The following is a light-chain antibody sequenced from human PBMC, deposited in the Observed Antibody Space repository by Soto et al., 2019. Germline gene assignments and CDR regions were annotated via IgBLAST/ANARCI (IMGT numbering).Light chain of an antibody. CDR3: SSYAASTTLL. CDR2: EVH. J-gene: IGLJ2*01. Sequence: QSALTQPPSVSGSPGQSVTISCIGTISDVGTYDRVSWYQAPPGTAPKLIIYEVHYRPSGVPDRFSGSKSGNTASLTISGLQAEDEADYYCSSYAASTTLLFGGGTKLTVL. CDR1: ISDVGTYDR. V-gene: IGLV2-18*02.